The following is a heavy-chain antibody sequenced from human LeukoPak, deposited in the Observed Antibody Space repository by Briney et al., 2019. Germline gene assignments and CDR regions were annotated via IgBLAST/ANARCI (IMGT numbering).Heavy chain of an antibody. Sequence: SQTLSLTCTVTGGSISSGGCYWSWIRQPPGKGLEWIGYIYHSGSTYYNPSLKSRVTISVDRSKNQFSLKLSSVTAADTAVYYCARDGGSQPNFAYWGQGTLVTVSS. CDR3: ARDGGSQPNFAY. D-gene: IGHD4-23*01. CDR2: IYHSGST. CDR1: GGSISSGGCY. V-gene: IGHV4-30-2*01. J-gene: IGHJ4*02.